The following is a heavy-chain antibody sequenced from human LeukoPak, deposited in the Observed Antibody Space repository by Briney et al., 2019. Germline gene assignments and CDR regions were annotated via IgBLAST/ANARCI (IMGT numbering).Heavy chain of an antibody. V-gene: IGHV4-59*08. Sequence: SETLSLTCTVSGGSINSYCWSWIRQPPGKGLEWIGYIYYSGSTNYNPSLKSRLTISVDTSNNKFSLKLTSLTAADTAVYYCVRHLSAGRPAFDIWGQGTMVTVSS. CDR2: IYYSGST. CDR3: VRHLSAGRPAFDI. J-gene: IGHJ3*02. CDR1: GGSINSYC. D-gene: IGHD2-15*01.